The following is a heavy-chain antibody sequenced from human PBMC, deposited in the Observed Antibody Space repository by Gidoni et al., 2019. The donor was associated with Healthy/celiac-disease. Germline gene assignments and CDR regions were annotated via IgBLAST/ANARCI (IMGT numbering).Heavy chain of an antibody. CDR2: INHSGST. D-gene: IGHD6-13*01. CDR3: ARYLGYSSSWYGQ. CDR1: CGSFSGYY. V-gene: IGHV4-34*01. J-gene: IGHJ4*02. Sequence: QVQLQQWGAVLLKPSETLSLTCAVYCGSFSGYYWSWSRQPPGKGLEWIGEINHSGSTNDNPSLKSRVTISGDTSKNQFSLKLSSVTAADTAVYYCARYLGYSSSWYGQWGQGTLVTVSS.